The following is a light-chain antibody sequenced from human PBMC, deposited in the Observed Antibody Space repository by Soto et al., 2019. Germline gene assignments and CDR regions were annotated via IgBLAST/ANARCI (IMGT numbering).Light chain of an antibody. CDR1: QVINNY. J-gene: IGKJ5*01. CDR2: DAS. Sequence: DIQMTQSPSSLSASVGDRVTITCQASQVINNYLNWYQQKPGKAPKLLIYDASNLETGVPSKFSGSRSGTDFTFTISSPQPEDIATYYCQQYDNLPITFGQGTRLEIK. CDR3: QQYDNLPIT. V-gene: IGKV1-33*01.